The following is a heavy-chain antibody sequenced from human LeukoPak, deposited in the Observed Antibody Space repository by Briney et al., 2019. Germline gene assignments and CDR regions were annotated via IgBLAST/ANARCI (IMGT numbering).Heavy chain of an antibody. CDR2: ISAGNGNT. J-gene: IGHJ4*02. Sequence: ASVKVSCKASGYTFTSYVIHWERQAPGQRPEWMGWISAGNGNTKYSQKFQGRVTRTRDTSARTAYLELSSLRSEETAVYYCARDFSSSWYVFGYWGQGILVTVSS. D-gene: IGHD6-13*01. V-gene: IGHV1-3*01. CDR3: ARDFSSSWYVFGY. CDR1: GYTFTSYV.